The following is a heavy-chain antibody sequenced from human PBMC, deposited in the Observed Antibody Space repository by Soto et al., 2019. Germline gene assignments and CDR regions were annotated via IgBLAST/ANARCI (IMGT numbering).Heavy chain of an antibody. CDR2: ITNRGTHT. CDR3: ARAHEVAWFDS. D-gene: IGHD2-15*01. V-gene: IGHV3-21*01. Sequence: EVQLVESGGGLVKPGESLTLSCAASGFSFSSYTMNWVRQAPGKGLQWVSSITNRGTHTYSADSVKGRFTISRDNDKNSLYLQMNNLRAEDTAIYFCARAHEVAWFDSWGLGTLVTVTS. J-gene: IGHJ5*01. CDR1: GFSFSSYT.